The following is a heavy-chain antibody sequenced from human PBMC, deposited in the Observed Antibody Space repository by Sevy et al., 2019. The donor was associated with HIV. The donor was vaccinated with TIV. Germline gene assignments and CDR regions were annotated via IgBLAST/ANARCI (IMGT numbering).Heavy chain of an antibody. Sequence: SETLSLTCAVSGASITSSAWWTWVRQPPGKGLEWIGKRYHGGSTTYNPSLKSRVTILVDDSKNQFSLHLKSVTAADTAVYYCARGAIAAAGYSYGMDVWGQGTTVTVSS. V-gene: IGHV4-4*02. J-gene: IGHJ6*02. D-gene: IGHD6-13*01. CDR3: ARGAIAAAGYSYGMDV. CDR1: GASITSSAW. CDR2: RYHGGST.